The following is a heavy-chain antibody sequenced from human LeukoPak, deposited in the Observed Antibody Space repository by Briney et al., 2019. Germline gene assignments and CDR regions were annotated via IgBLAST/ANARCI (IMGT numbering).Heavy chain of an antibody. CDR2: INPSGGST. Sequence: ASVKVSCKASGYTFTSYYMHWVRQAPGQGLECMGIINPSGGSTSYAQKFQGRVTMTRDMSTSTVYMELSSLRSEDTAVYYCARAGKYDFWSGYPLDYWGQGTLVTVSS. D-gene: IGHD3-3*01. CDR1: GYTFTSYY. J-gene: IGHJ4*02. CDR3: ARAGKYDFWSGYPLDY. V-gene: IGHV1-46*01.